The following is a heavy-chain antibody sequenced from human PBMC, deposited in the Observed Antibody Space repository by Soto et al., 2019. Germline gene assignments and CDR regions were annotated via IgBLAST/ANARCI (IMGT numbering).Heavy chain of an antibody. CDR1: GNTFPSYD. CDR2: INPNSGNI. D-gene: IGHD3-10*01. Sequence: GASVKVSCKASGNTFPSYDINWVRQATGHGLEWMGWINPNSGNIGYAQKFQGRVTMTRDTAIRTAYMEVSRLRSDDTAVYYCARGRASGSYYLLDYWGQGTLVTVSS. CDR3: ARGRASGSYYLLDY. J-gene: IGHJ4*02. V-gene: IGHV1-8*01.